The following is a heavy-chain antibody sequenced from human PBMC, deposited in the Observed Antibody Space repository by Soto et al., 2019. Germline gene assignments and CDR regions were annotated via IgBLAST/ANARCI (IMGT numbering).Heavy chain of an antibody. CDR3: ARDANSNPYYGMDV. D-gene: IGHD4-4*01. V-gene: IGHV3-33*01. J-gene: IGHJ6*02. Sequence: QVQLVESGGGVVQPGRSLRLSCAASGFTFSSYGMHWVRQAPGKGLEWVAVIWYDGSNKYYADSVKGRFTISRDNSKNTLYLQMNSLRAEDTAVYYCARDANSNPYYGMDVWGQWTTVTVSS. CDR2: IWYDGSNK. CDR1: GFTFSSYG.